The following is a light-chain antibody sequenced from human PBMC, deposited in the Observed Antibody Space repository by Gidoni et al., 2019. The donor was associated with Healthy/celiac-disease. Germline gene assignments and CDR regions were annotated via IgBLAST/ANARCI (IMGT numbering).Light chain of an antibody. CDR1: QSISSW. CDR3: QQYDSYPWT. CDR2: KAS. Sequence: DIQMTQSPSTLSASVGDRVTITCRASQSISSWLAWYQQKPGKAPKLLIYKASSLGSGVPSRFCGSGCGTEFTLTISSLEPDDVATYYCQQYDSYPWTFGQGTKVEIK. V-gene: IGKV1-5*03. J-gene: IGKJ1*01.